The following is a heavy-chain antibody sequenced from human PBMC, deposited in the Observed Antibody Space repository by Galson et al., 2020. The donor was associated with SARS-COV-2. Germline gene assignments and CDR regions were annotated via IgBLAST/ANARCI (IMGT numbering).Heavy chain of an antibody. V-gene: IGHV1-24*01. CDR1: GYTLTELS. Sequence: ASVKVSCKVSGYTLTELSMHWVRQAPGKGLEWMGGFDPEDGETIYAQKFQGRVTMTEDTSTDTAYMELSSLRSEDTAVYYCATSPATVVTGWFDPWGQGTLVTVSS. D-gene: IGHD4-17*01. J-gene: IGHJ5*02. CDR3: ATSPATVVTGWFDP. CDR2: FDPEDGET.